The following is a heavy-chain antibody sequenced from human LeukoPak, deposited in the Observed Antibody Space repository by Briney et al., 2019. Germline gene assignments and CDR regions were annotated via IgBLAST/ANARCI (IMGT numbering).Heavy chain of an antibody. D-gene: IGHD3-16*02. Sequence: PSETLSLTCTVSGGSISSSYWSWIRQPPGKGLEWIGYIYYGGGTNYNPSLKSRVTISVDTSKNQFSLKLSSVTAADTAVYYCARGSGYNDYVWGSYRYYFDYWGQGTLVTVSS. V-gene: IGHV4-59*12. CDR3: ARGSGYNDYVWGSYRYYFDY. CDR1: GGSISSSY. CDR2: IYYGGGT. J-gene: IGHJ4*02.